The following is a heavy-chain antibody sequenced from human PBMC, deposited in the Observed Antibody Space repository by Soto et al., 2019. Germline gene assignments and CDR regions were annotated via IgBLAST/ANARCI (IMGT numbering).Heavy chain of an antibody. CDR2: ISSSSSYI. D-gene: IGHD4-17*01. J-gene: IGHJ6*03. V-gene: IGHV3-21*01. Sequence: GGSLRLSCAASGFTFSSYSMNWVRQAPGKGLEWVSSISSSSSYIYYADSVKGRFTISRDNAKNSLYLQMNSLRGEDTAVYYCARSPDYGDYDPYMDVWGKGTTVTVSS. CDR3: ARSPDYGDYDPYMDV. CDR1: GFTFSSYS.